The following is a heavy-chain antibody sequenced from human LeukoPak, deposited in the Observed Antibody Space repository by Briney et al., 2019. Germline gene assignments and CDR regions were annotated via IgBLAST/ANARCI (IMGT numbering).Heavy chain of an antibody. CDR3: AREYYYGSGSYYNGY. V-gene: IGHV3-33*01. D-gene: IGHD3-10*01. Sequence: PGRSLRLSCAASGITFSAYGMHWVRQAPGKGLEWVAVIWSDGSNKYYVDSVKGRFTISRDNSKNALGLQMNSLRAEDTAVYYCAREYYYGSGSYYNGYWGQGTLVTVSS. CDR1: GITFSAYG. CDR2: IWSDGSNK. J-gene: IGHJ4*02.